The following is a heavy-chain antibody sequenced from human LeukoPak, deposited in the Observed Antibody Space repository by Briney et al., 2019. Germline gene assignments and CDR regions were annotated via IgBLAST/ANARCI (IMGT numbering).Heavy chain of an antibody. CDR3: AGSLTAYGSGSEPPNAFDI. Sequence: EASVKVSCKASGGTFSSYAISWVRQAPGQGLEWMGRIIPIFGTANYAQKFQGRVTITTDESTSTAYMELSSLRSEDTAVYYCAGSLTAYGSGSEPPNAFDIWGQGTMVTVSS. CDR2: IIPIFGTA. D-gene: IGHD3-10*01. CDR1: GGTFSSYA. V-gene: IGHV1-69*05. J-gene: IGHJ3*02.